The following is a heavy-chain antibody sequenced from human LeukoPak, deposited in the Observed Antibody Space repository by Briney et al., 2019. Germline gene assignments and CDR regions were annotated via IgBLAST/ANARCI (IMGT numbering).Heavy chain of an antibody. CDR3: AKDSPNSSGWQRRFVY. CDR2: ISGSGGST. J-gene: IGHJ4*02. CDR1: GFTFSSYA. D-gene: IGHD6-19*01. V-gene: IGHV3-23*01. Sequence: QSGGSLRLSCAASGFTFSSYAMSWVRQAPGKGLEWVSAISGSGGSTYYADSVKGRFTISRDNSKNTLYLQMNSLRAEDTAVYYCAKDSPNSSGWQRRFVYWGQGTLVTVSS.